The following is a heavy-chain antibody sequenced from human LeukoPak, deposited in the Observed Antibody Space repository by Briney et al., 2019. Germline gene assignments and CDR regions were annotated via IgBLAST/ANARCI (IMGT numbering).Heavy chain of an antibody. D-gene: IGHD3-22*01. J-gene: IGHJ6*03. CDR3: AKSPNYYDSSGYYYSDV. CDR2: IKTDGSST. CDR1: GFTFSDYW. Sequence: GGSLRLSCAASGFTFSDYWMHWVRQAPGKGLVWVSRIKTDGSSTSYADSVKGRFTISRDNAKNTLYLQMNSLRAEDTAVYYCAKSPNYYDSSGYYYSDVWGKGTTVTVSS. V-gene: IGHV3-74*01.